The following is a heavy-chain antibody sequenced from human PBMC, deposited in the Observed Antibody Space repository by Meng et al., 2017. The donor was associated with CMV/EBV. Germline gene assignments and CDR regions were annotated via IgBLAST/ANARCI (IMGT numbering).Heavy chain of an antibody. V-gene: IGHV3-30*02. CDR2: IRYDGRNI. J-gene: IGHJ4*02. D-gene: IGHD2/OR15-2a*01. CDR1: GFHFRGYG. Sequence: GESLKISCTSSGFHFRGYGMHWVRQAPGKGLAWVAFIRYDGRNIYYTDSVKGRFTISRDNSKNAVYLQMNSLTADDTAFYYCAKDRIWYSTSLQAYFDHWGQGTLVTVSS. CDR3: AKDRIWYSTSLQAYFDH.